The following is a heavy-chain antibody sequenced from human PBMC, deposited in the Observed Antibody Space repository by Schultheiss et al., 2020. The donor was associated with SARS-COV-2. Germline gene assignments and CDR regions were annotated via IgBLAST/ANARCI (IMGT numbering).Heavy chain of an antibody. Sequence: GGSLRLSCAASGFTFSDYSMNWVRQAPGKGLEWVSSISSSSSYIYYADSVKGRFTISRDNAKNSLYLQMNSLRAEDTAVYYCARYGIEVAVGSFDYWGQGTLVTVSS. V-gene: IGHV3-21*01. CDR3: ARYGIEVAVGSFDY. CDR2: ISSSSSYI. D-gene: IGHD6-19*01. CDR1: GFTFSDYS. J-gene: IGHJ4*02.